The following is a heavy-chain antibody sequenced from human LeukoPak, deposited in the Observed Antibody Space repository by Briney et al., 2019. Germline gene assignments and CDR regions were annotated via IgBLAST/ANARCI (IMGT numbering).Heavy chain of an antibody. Sequence: ASVKVSCKVSGYTLTELSMRWVRQAPGKGLEWMGGFDPEDGETIYAQKFQGRVTMTEDTSTDTAYMELSSLRSEDTAVYYCATSGYCTNGVCYPHYGMDVWGQGTTVTVSS. CDR3: ATSGYCTNGVCYPHYGMDV. J-gene: IGHJ6*02. V-gene: IGHV1-24*01. D-gene: IGHD2-8*01. CDR2: FDPEDGET. CDR1: GYTLTELS.